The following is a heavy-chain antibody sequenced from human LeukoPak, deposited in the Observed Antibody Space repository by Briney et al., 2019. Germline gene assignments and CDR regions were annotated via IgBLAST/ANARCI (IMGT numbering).Heavy chain of an antibody. CDR2: INQDGSEK. J-gene: IGHJ4*02. CDR1: RFTFNSKW. D-gene: IGHD6-19*01. V-gene: IGHV3-7*01. Sequence: GGSLRLSCAASRFTFNSKWMTWVRQAPGKGLFWLANINQDGSEKYYEDSVKGRFTISRDNAKSSLYLEMSGLRTEDTAVYYCADPPSGYWGQGTLVAVSS. CDR3: ADPPSGY.